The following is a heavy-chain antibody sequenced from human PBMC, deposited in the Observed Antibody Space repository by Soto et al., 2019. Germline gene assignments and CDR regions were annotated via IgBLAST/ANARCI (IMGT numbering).Heavy chain of an antibody. J-gene: IGHJ6*02. Sequence: GESLKISCNGSGYSFTSYWIGWVRQMPGKGLEWMGIIYPGDSDTRYSPSFQGQVTISADKSISTAYLQWSSLKASDTAMYYCATLTGYSGYDWFGMDVWGQGTKVTVSS. V-gene: IGHV5-51*01. CDR2: IYPGDSDT. CDR1: GYSFTSYW. D-gene: IGHD5-12*01. CDR3: ATLTGYSGYDWFGMDV.